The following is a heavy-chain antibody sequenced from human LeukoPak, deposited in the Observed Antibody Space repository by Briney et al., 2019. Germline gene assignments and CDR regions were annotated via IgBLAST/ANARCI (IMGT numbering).Heavy chain of an antibody. J-gene: IGHJ4*02. V-gene: IGHV3-23*01. Sequence: GGSLRLSCAASGFTFSSYAMSWVRQAPGKGLDWVSSINGGGGSTYYADSVKGRSTISRDNSKNTLYLQMNSLRAEDTAVYYCAKIGANVGFWGQGTLVTVSS. D-gene: IGHD4/OR15-4a*01. CDR2: INGGGGST. CDR1: GFTFSSYA. CDR3: AKIGANVGF.